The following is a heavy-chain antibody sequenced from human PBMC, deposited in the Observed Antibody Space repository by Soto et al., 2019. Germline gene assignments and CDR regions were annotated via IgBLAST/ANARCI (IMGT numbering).Heavy chain of an antibody. CDR1: GYSFISYW. Sequence: PGESLKISCRFSGYSFISYWICWVRQMPGKGLEWRGIIYPDGSNTRYNPSFQGQGTISADNSTSTAYLQWSSRKASDPAMYYCARQGLYVTGWDSSYYGMDVWGQGTTVTVSS. J-gene: IGHJ6*02. D-gene: IGHD6-19*01. CDR2: IYPDGSNT. CDR3: ARQGLYVTGWDSSYYGMDV. V-gene: IGHV5-51*01.